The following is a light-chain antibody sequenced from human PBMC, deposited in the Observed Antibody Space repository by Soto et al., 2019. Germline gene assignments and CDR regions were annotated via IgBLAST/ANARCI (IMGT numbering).Light chain of an antibody. CDR2: GNN. CDR3: QTYDRSLSASV. CDR1: SSNIGAGYD. V-gene: IGLV1-40*01. Sequence: QSVLTQPPSVSGAPGQRVTISCTGSSSNIGAGYDVHWYQQLPGTAPKLLIYGNNNRPSGVPDRFSGSKSGTSASLPITGRQADEDADYYCQTYDRSLSASVFGTGTKLTVL. J-gene: IGLJ1*01.